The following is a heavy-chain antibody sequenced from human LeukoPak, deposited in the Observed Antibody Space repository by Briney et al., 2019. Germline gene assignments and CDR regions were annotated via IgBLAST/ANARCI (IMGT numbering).Heavy chain of an antibody. V-gene: IGHV4-34*01. D-gene: IGHD5-12*01. Sequence: SETLSLTCAVYGGSFSGYYWSWIRQPPGKGLEWIGEINHSGSTNHNPSLKSRVTMSVDKSKNQFSLKLSSVTAADTAVYYCARVHRGYSADYWGQGTLVTVSS. CDR3: ARVHRGYSADY. CDR2: INHSGST. CDR1: GGSFSGYY. J-gene: IGHJ4*02.